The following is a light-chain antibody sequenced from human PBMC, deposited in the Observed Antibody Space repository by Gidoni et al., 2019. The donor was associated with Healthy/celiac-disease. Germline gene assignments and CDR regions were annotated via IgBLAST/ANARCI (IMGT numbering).Light chain of an antibody. CDR1: QSVSSN. CDR2: GAS. J-gene: IGKJ4*01. V-gene: IGKV3-15*01. Sequence: EIVMTQSPATLSVSPGQRATLSCRASQSVSSNFAWYQQKPGQPPRLLFYGASTRATGIPSRFSGSGYGTEFTLTISRRQSEEFAVYYCQQYNNWPPITFGGGTKVEIK. CDR3: QQYNNWPPIT.